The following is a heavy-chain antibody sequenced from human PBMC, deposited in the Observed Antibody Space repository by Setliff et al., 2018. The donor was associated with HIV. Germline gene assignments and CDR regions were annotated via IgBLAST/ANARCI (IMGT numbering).Heavy chain of an antibody. Sequence: KASETLSLTCSVSGDSISNSSSYWGWIRQPPGKELEWIGSIHFSGTTYYNPSLKSRVTISVDTSKNQFFLKLTSVTAADTAMYYCARSPDYWGQGTQVTVSS. V-gene: IGHV4-39*07. CDR2: IHFSGTT. CDR3: ARSPDY. J-gene: IGHJ4*02. CDR1: GDSISNSSSY.